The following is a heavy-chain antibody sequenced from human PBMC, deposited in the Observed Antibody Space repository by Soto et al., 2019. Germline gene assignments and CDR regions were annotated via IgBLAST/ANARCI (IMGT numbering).Heavy chain of an antibody. CDR1: GFTFSSYW. J-gene: IGHJ6*02. V-gene: IGHV3-74*01. CDR2: INSDGSST. D-gene: IGHD6-19*01. CDR3: ARASEQWLDYYYYGMDV. Sequence: VGSLRLSCAASGFTFSSYWMHWVRQAPGKGLVWVSRINSDGSSTSYADSVKGRFTISRDNAKNTLYLQMNSLRAEDTAVYYCARASEQWLDYYYYGMDVWGQGTTVTVSS.